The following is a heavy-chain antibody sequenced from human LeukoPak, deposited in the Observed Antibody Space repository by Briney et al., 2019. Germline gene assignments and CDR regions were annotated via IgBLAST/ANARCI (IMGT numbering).Heavy chain of an antibody. CDR3: ARAGGVVPAGPMGPIFDY. D-gene: IGHD2-2*01. Sequence: SVKDSCKASRYTFTSYFMHWVRQPGGQELEGMGIINTASGRRSYAQKLQGRVTMTRQTSRRTVNMALSRLTYEHTAGSYCARAGGVVPAGPMGPIFDYWGQGTLVTVSS. CDR2: INTASGRR. V-gene: IGHV1-46*01. CDR1: RYTFTSYF. J-gene: IGHJ4*02.